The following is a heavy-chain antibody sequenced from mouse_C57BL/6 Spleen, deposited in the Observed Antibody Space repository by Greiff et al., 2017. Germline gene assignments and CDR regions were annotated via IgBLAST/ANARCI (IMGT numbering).Heavy chain of an antibody. CDR2: INPSSGYT. J-gene: IGHJ1*03. V-gene: IGHV1-4*01. CDR1: GYTFTSYT. Sequence: VQLQQSGAELARPGASVKMSCKASGYTFTSYTMHWVKQRPGQGLEWIGYINPSSGYTKYNQKCKDKATLTADKSSSTAYMQLSSLTSEDSAVYYCARRITTGYFDVWGTGTTVTVSS. D-gene: IGHD1-1*01. CDR3: ARRITTGYFDV.